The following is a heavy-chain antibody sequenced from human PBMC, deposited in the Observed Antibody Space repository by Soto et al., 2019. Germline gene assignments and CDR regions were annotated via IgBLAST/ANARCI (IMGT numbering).Heavy chain of an antibody. Sequence: GGSLRLSCVASGLTFSTYWMTWVRQAPGKGLEWVANIREDGSDKYYVDSVKGRFTISRDNAKNSLYLQLNSLRAEDTAVYYCARVRGTANFDYWGQGTLVTVSS. D-gene: IGHD3-16*01. CDR2: IREDGSDK. V-gene: IGHV3-7*03. J-gene: IGHJ4*02. CDR1: GLTFSTYW. CDR3: ARVRGTANFDY.